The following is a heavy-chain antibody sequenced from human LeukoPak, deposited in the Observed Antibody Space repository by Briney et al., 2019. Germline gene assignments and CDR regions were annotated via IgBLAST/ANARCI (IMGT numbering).Heavy chain of an antibody. CDR3: AKCPLYTYYYGSGSPFDY. CDR2: ISGSGGST. CDR1: GFTFSSYW. Sequence: PGGSLRLSCAASGFTFSSYWMSWVRQAPGKGLEWVSAISGSGGSTYYADSVKGRFTISRDNSKNTLYLQMNSLRAEDTAVYYCAKCPLYTYYYGSGSPFDYWGQGTLVTVSS. D-gene: IGHD3-10*01. J-gene: IGHJ4*02. V-gene: IGHV3-23*01.